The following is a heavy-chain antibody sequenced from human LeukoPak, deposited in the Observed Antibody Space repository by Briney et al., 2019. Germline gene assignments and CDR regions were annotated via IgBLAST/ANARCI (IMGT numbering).Heavy chain of an antibody. V-gene: IGHV4-59*01. D-gene: IGHD3-10*01. Sequence: SETLSLTCTVSGGSISSYYWSWIRQPPGKGLEWIGYIYYSGSTNYNPSLKSRVTISVDTSKNQFSLKLSSVTAADTAVYYCARVSIMVRGVIITGDTFDIWGLGTMVTVSS. J-gene: IGHJ3*02. CDR3: ARVSIMVRGVIITGDTFDI. CDR2: IYYSGST. CDR1: GGSISSYY.